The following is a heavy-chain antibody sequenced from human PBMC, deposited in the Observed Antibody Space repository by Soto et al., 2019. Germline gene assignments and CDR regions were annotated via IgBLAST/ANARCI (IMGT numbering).Heavy chain of an antibody. J-gene: IGHJ5*02. CDR1: GFTFTDYY. CDR3: ARVLVFYGGFDP. CDR2: ISSSGSTI. V-gene: IGHV3-11*01. Sequence: QVQLVESGGGLVKPGGSLRLSCAASGFTFTDYYMPCIRQDPGKGLEWFSYISSSGSTIYYADCVKGRFTISRDNAKNALSLQMNSLRAEDTAVYYCARVLVFYGGFDPWGQVTLVTVSS. D-gene: IGHD3-10*01.